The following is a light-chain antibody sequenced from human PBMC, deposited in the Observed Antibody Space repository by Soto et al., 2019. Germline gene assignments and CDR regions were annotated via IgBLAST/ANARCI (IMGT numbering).Light chain of an antibody. CDR3: AAWDDSLNGWV. V-gene: IGLV1-44*01. CDR2: SNN. Sequence: QSVLTQPPSASGTPGQRVTISCSGSSSNIGSNTVNWYQRLPGTAPKLLISSNNQRPSGVPDRFSGSKSGTSASLAISGLQSEDESDYYCAAWDDSLNGWVFGGGTKLTVL. J-gene: IGLJ3*02. CDR1: SSNIGSNT.